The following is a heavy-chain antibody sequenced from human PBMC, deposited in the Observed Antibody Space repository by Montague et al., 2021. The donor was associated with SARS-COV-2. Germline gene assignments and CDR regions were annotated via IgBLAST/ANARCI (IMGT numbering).Heavy chain of an antibody. CDR1: GDSISSDNW. D-gene: IGHD5-18*01. Sequence: SETLSLTCAVSGDSISSDNWWWTWVRQPPGKGLEWIGEMYHSGSTNYNPSLKSRVTISIDKSMNQFSLKLNTVTAADTAVYYCARVRFGDKARDSDCWGQGTLVTVSS. V-gene: IGHV4-4*02. CDR3: ARVRFGDKARDSDC. CDR2: MYHSGST. J-gene: IGHJ4*02.